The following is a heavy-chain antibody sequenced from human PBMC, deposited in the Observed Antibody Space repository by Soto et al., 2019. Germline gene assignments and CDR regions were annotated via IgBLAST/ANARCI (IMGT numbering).Heavy chain of an antibody. CDR1: GDSVSSNRAA. CDR2: TYYKSKWYY. CDR3: ARGSWDDVSGHYYMDV. V-gene: IGHV6-1*01. J-gene: IGHJ6*03. D-gene: IGHD1-1*01. Sequence: SQTLSLTCAISGDSVSSNRAAWNWIRQSPSRGLEWLGRTYYKSKWYYTYAASVKSRITVSPDTSKNQFSLQLNSVTPEDTAVYYCARGSWDDVSGHYYMDVWDKGTTVTVSS.